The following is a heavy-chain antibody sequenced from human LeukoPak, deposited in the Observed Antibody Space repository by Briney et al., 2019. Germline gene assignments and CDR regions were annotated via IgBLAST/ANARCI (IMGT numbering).Heavy chain of an antibody. CDR3: ARDAAFCSSTSCYFTGSAHYYYGRDV. Sequence: ASVKVSCTASGYTFTSYGISWVRQAPGQGLEWMGWISAYNGNTNYAQKLQGRVTMTTDTSTSTAYMELRSLRSDDTAVYYCARDAAFCSSTSCYFTGSAHYYYGRDVGGQGTTAPVSS. J-gene: IGHJ6*02. CDR1: GYTFTSYG. V-gene: IGHV1-18*01. CDR2: ISAYNGNT. D-gene: IGHD2-2*01.